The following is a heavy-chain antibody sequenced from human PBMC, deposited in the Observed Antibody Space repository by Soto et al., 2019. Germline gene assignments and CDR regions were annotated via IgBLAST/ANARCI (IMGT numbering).Heavy chain of an antibody. V-gene: IGHV1-69*01. Sequence: QVQLVQSGAEVKNPGSSVKVSCKASGGTFSSYAISWVRQAPGQGLECMGGIIPIFGTANYAQKFQGRVTITADESTITAYREVSSLRSEDTAVYYCARAFLEPHHYWYFALRGRGAMVTVTS. CDR2: IIPIFGTA. D-gene: IGHD1-1*01. J-gene: IGHJ2*01. CDR1: GGTFSSYA. CDR3: ARAFLEPHHYWYFAL.